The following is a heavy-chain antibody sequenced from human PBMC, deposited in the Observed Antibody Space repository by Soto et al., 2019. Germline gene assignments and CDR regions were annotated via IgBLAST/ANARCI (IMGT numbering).Heavy chain of an antibody. CDR3: ATASTANWYFDL. CDR2: FDPEDGET. Sequence: ASVKVSCKVSGYTLTELSMHWVRQAPGKGLEWMGGFDPEDGETIYAQKFQGRVTMTEDTSTDTAYMELSSLRSEDTAVYYCATASTANWYFDLWGRDTLVTVSS. CDR1: GYTLTELS. V-gene: IGHV1-24*01. J-gene: IGHJ2*01. D-gene: IGHD4-17*01.